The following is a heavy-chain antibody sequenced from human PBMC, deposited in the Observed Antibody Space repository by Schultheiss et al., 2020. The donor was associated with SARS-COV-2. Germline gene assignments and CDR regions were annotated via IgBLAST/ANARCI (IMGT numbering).Heavy chain of an antibody. CDR3: ARLGTYYYDSSGYNPIDY. CDR1: GGSFSDYC. D-gene: IGHD3-22*01. J-gene: IGHJ4*02. CDR2: INHSGST. Sequence: SQTLSLTCAVYGGSFSDYCWTWIRQPPGKGLEWIGEINHSGSTNYNPSLKSRLTISVDTSKNQFSLKLSSVTAADTAVYYCARLGTYYYDSSGYNPIDYWGQGTLVTVSS. V-gene: IGHV4-34*01.